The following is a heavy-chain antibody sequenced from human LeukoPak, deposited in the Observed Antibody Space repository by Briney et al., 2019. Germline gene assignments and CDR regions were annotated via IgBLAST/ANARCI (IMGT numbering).Heavy chain of an antibody. J-gene: IGHJ4*02. CDR1: GFTFSDYY. D-gene: IGHD3-3*01. CDR2: ISSSSSYT. CDR3: ARGPYDFWSGYEFYFDY. Sequence: GGSLRLSCAASGFTFSDYYMSWIRQAPGKGLEWVSYISSSSSYTNYADSVKGRFTISRDNAKNSLYLQMNSLRAEDTAVYYCARGPYDFWSGYEFYFDYWGQGTLVTVSS. V-gene: IGHV3-11*06.